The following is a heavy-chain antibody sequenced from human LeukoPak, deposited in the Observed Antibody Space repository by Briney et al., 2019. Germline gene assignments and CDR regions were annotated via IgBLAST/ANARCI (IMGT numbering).Heavy chain of an antibody. CDR2: IHHSGST. CDR3: AKDGTNYYDISGYDI. Sequence: SETLSLTCAVYGGSFSGYYWSWIRQLPGKGLEWIGEIHHSGSTKYNPSLKSRVTISVHTSKNQFSLKLSSVTAADTAVYYCAKDGTNYYDISGYDIWGQGTLVTVSS. D-gene: IGHD3-22*01. CDR1: GGSFSGYY. J-gene: IGHJ4*02. V-gene: IGHV4-34*01.